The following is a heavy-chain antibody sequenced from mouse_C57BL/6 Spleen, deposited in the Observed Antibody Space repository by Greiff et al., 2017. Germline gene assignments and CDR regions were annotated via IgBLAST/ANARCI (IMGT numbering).Heavy chain of an antibody. Sequence: VKLQQPGAELVRPGTSVKLSCKASGYTFTSYWMHWVKQRPGQGLEWIGVIDPSDSYTNYNQKFKGKATLTVDTSSSTAYMQLSSLTSEDSAVYYCVLITTVVDYWGQGTTLTVSS. D-gene: IGHD1-1*01. CDR2: IDPSDSYT. J-gene: IGHJ2*01. CDR1: GYTFTSYW. CDR3: VLITTVVDY. V-gene: IGHV1-59*01.